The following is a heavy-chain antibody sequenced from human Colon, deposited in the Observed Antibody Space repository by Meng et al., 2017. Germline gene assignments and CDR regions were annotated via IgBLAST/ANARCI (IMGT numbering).Heavy chain of an antibody. CDR1: GFIFSSYG. D-gene: IGHD6-13*01. Sequence: GGSLRLSCAASGFIFSSYGMNWVRHAPGKGLEYVSGISNNGGSTYYAKSVKGRFTISRDNSKNTLYLQMGSLRAEDTAVYYCARNGIVAAVFNWFDSWGQGTLVTVSS. CDR3: ARNGIVAAVFNWFDS. J-gene: IGHJ5*01. CDR2: ISNNGGST. V-gene: IGHV3-64*01.